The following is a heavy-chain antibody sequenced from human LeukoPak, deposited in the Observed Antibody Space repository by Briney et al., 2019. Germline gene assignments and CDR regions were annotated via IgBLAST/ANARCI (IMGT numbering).Heavy chain of an antibody. CDR2: MNPKSGNT. D-gene: IGHD2-2*02. J-gene: IGHJ4*02. V-gene: IGHV1-8*01. Sequence: ASVKVSCKGSGYTFTSYDIYWVRDGPGQGLEWRGGMNPKSGNTGYAQKFQGRVTMRRNNSTSTAYMERRGLRDRDTTAYICGRFLSLAGTVYRDYWGQGTLVTVSS. CDR3: GRFLSLAGTVYRDY. CDR1: GYTFTSYD.